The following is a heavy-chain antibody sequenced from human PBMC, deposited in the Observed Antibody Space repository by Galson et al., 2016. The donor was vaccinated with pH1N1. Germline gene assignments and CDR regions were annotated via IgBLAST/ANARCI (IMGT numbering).Heavy chain of an antibody. V-gene: IGHV4-34*01. Sequence: SETLSLTCTVYGGSFSDYYWGWIRQPPGKGLEWIGEVNPSGSTTYNPSLNSRVIISADTSRNQFSLKLTSVTAADTAVYFCARVDFGGKLGDWGQGTQVTVSS. CDR1: GGSFSDYY. CDR2: VNPSGST. J-gene: IGHJ4*02. D-gene: IGHD3-10*01. CDR3: ARVDFGGKLGD.